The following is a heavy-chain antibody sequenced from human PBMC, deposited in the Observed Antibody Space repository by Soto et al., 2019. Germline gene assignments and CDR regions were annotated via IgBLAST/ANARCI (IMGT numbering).Heavy chain of an antibody. Sequence: SETLSLTCTVSGGSISSNYWTWIRQPPGKGLEWIGYVYNSGSTNYNPSLKSRVTISEDTSRSQFSLKVNSMTAADTAVYYCARYRREAVAGYTLDYWGQGILVTVSS. CDR1: GGSISSNY. CDR3: ARYRREAVAGYTLDY. D-gene: IGHD6-13*01. V-gene: IGHV4-59*01. J-gene: IGHJ4*02. CDR2: VYNSGST.